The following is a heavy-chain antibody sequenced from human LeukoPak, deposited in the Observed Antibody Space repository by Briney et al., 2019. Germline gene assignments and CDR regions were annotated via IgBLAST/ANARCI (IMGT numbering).Heavy chain of an antibody. J-gene: IGHJ6*02. CDR2: IKQDGGET. CDR1: GFTFSNYW. CDR3: GRYYVMDV. Sequence: PGGSLRLSCAASGFTFSNYWMSWVRQAPGKGLEWMATIKQDGGETYYLDSVKGRFTISRDNSKSTLYLQMNSLRAEDTAVYYCGRYYVMDVWGQGTSVTVSS. V-gene: IGHV3-7*05.